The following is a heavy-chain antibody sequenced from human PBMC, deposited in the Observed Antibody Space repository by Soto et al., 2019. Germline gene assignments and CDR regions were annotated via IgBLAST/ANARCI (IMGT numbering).Heavy chain of an antibody. CDR3: ARTNVVGATELDY. Sequence: EVQLVESGGGLVQPGGSLRLSCAASGFTFSDHYMDWVRQAPGKGLEWVGRTRNKANSYTTEYAASVKGRFTISRDDSRNSLYLQMNSLKTEDTAVYYCARTNVVGATELDYWGQGTLVTVSS. D-gene: IGHD1-26*01. J-gene: IGHJ4*02. CDR1: GFTFSDHY. V-gene: IGHV3-72*01. CDR2: TRNKANSYTT.